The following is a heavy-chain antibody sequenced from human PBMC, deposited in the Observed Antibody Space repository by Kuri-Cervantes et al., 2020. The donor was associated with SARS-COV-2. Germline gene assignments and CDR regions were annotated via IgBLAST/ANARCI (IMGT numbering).Heavy chain of an antibody. CDR3: ARDRSTHYFDY. J-gene: IGHJ4*02. Sequence: GESLKISCAASGFTVSSKYMSWVRQAPGKGLEWVSVIYSGANTAYADSVKGRFTISRDNSKNTLYLQMNSLRAEDTAVYYCARDRSTHYFDYWGQGTLVTVSS. CDR1: GFTVSSKY. CDR2: IYSGANT. V-gene: IGHV3-66*02.